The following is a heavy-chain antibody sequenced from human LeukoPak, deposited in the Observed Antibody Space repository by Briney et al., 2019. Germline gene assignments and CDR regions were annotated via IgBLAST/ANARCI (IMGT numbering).Heavy chain of an antibody. CDR3: ARGGGVGAARSLDY. Sequence: SETLSLTCAVYGGSFSGYYWSWIRQPPGKGLEWIGRIYTSGSTNYNPSLKSRVTMSVDTSKNQFSLKLSSVTAADTAVYYCARGGGVGAARSLDYWGQGTLVTVSS. CDR1: GGSFSGYY. J-gene: IGHJ4*02. V-gene: IGHV4-59*10. CDR2: IYTSGST. D-gene: IGHD1-26*01.